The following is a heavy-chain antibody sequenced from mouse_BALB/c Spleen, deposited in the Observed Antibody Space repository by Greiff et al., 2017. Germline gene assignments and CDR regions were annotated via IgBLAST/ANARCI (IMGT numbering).Heavy chain of an antibody. CDR2: IYPGDGDT. CDR1: GYAFSSSW. Sequence: QVQLKESGPELVKPGASVKISCKASGYAFSSSWMNWVKQRPGQGLEWIGRIYPGDGDTNYNGKFKGKATLTADKSSSTAYMQLSSLTSVDSAVYFCARTGTLYYFDYWGQGTTLTVSS. CDR3: ARTGTLYYFDY. J-gene: IGHJ2*01. V-gene: IGHV1-82*01. D-gene: IGHD4-1*01.